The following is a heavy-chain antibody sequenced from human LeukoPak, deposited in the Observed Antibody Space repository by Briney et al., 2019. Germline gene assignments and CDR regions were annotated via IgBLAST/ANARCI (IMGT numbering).Heavy chain of an antibody. Sequence: PGGSLRLSCATSGFSFSSHDMNWVRQAPGQGLEWVSSISGSSKSIDYADSLKGGFAISRDNPRNSLFLQMNSLRVEDTGVYYCVREGSGSTHYMDVWGKGTTVTVSS. CDR3: VREGSGSTHYMDV. V-gene: IGHV3-21*06. J-gene: IGHJ6*03. CDR2: ISGSSKSI. D-gene: IGHD3-10*01. CDR1: GFSFSSHD.